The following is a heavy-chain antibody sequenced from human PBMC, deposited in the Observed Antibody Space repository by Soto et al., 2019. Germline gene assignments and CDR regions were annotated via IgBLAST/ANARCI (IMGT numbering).Heavy chain of an antibody. CDR1: GYSFTSYW. J-gene: IGHJ4*02. CDR2: IYPGDSDT. CDR3: ARHLGGSYGSRGSFDY. V-gene: IGHV5-51*01. D-gene: IGHD5-18*01. Sequence: GESLKISCKGSGYSFTSYWIGWVRQMPGKGLEWMGIIYPGDSDTRYSPSFQGQVTISADKSISTAYLQWSSLKASDTAMYYCARHLGGSYGSRGSFDYWGQGTLVTVSS.